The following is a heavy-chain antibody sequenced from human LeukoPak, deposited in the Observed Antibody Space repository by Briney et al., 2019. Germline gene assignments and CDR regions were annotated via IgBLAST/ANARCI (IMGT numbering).Heavy chain of an antibody. CDR1: GGSISTYY. V-gene: IGHV4-59*06. J-gene: IGHJ3*02. CDR3: ARVPAGSDAFDI. Sequence: SETLSLTCTVSGGSISTYYWSWIRQHPGKGLEWIGYIYYSGSTYYNPSLKSRVTISVDTSKNQFSLKLTSVTAADTAVFYCARVPAGSDAFDIWGRGTMVTVSS. CDR2: IYYSGST. D-gene: IGHD3-10*01.